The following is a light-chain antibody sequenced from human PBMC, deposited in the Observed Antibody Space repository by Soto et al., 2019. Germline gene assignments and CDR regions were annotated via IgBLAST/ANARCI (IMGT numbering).Light chain of an antibody. Sequence: EIVLTQSPGTLSLSPGERATLSCRASQSVSSSYLAWYQQKPGQAPRLLIYGASSRATGIPGRFSGSGSGTDFTLTISRLEPEDFAVYSCQQYSSSPYTFGQGTKLEIK. CDR2: GAS. J-gene: IGKJ2*01. V-gene: IGKV3-20*01. CDR3: QQYSSSPYT. CDR1: QSVSSSY.